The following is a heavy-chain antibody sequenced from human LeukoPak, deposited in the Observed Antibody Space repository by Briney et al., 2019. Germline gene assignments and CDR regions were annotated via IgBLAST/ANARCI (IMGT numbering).Heavy chain of an antibody. CDR1: GASICSYY. CDR2: ISKNGIP. Sequence: PSETLSLTCTVSGASICSYYWSWIRQPPGKALEWIGFISKNGIPHYTASLKSRVTISRDTSENQVSLILSSVTAADTAVYYCTRHDVVAVMGHGMAVWGQGTTVTVSS. V-gene: IGHV4-59*08. D-gene: IGHD3-16*01. J-gene: IGHJ6*02. CDR3: TRHDVVAVMGHGMAV.